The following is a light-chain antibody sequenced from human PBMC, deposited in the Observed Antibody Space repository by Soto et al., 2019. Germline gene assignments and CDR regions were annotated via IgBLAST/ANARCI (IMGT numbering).Light chain of an antibody. V-gene: IGKV1-12*01. CDR1: QGISNW. CDR2: TGS. J-gene: IGKJ4*01. Sequence: DIQMTQSPSSVSASVGDRVSITCRASQGISNWLAWYQQKPGRAPKLLIYTGSSLQSGVPSRFSGTGSRTDLTLTISRLQPEDVATYYCQQANSFPLTFVGGTKVEIK. CDR3: QQANSFPLT.